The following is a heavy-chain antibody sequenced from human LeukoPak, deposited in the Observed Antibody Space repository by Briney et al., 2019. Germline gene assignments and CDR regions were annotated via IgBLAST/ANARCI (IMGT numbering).Heavy chain of an antibody. J-gene: IGHJ4*02. CDR2: IRYDGSNK. CDR3: AKDPTHYRVWDDYDSTVLGY. V-gene: IGHV3-30*02. CDR1: GFTFSSYG. D-gene: IGHD3-22*01. Sequence: GGSLRLSCAASGFTFSSYGMHWVRQAPGKGLEWAAFIRYDGSNKYYADSVKGRFTISRDNSKNTLYLQMNSLRAADTAVYYCAKDPTHYRVWDDYDSTVLGYWGQGTLVTVSS.